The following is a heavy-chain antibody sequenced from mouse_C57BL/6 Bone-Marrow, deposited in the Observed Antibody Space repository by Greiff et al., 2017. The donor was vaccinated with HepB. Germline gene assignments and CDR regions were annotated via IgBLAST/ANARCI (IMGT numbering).Heavy chain of an antibody. Sequence: VQLKQSGPELVKPGASVKMSCKASGYTFTDYNMHWVKQSHGKSLEWIGYINPNNGGTSYNQKFKGKATLTVNKSSSTAYMELRSLTSEDSAVYYCARDPHYYGSYDYWGQGTTLTVSS. D-gene: IGHD1-1*01. CDR1: GYTFTDYN. CDR3: ARDPHYYGSYDY. J-gene: IGHJ2*01. CDR2: INPNNGGT. V-gene: IGHV1-22*01.